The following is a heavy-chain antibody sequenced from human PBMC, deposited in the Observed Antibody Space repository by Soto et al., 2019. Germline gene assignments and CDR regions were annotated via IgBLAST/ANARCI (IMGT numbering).Heavy chain of an antibody. J-gene: IGHJ4*02. Sequence: LRLSCAASGFTFSDYYMSWIRQAPGKGLEWVSYISSSSSYTNYADSVKGRFTISRDNAKNSLYLQMNSLRAEDTAVYYCARARRVAAAVDYWGQGTLVTVSS. CDR1: GFTFSDYY. D-gene: IGHD6-13*01. V-gene: IGHV3-11*06. CDR2: ISSSSSYT. CDR3: ARARRVAAAVDY.